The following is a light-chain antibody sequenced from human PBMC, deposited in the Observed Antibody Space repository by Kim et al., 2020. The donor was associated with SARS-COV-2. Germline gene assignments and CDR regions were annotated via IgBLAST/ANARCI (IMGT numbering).Light chain of an antibody. V-gene: IGKV1-33*01. Sequence: DIQMTQSPSSLSASVGDRVTITCQASQDISNRLNWFQQKPGKAPRLLIYDASNLETGVPAGFSGSGSGTDFTLTISSLQPEDFVTYYCQQYHSLPLTFGGGTKVDIK. CDR3: QQYHSLPLT. J-gene: IGKJ4*01. CDR1: QDISNR. CDR2: DAS.